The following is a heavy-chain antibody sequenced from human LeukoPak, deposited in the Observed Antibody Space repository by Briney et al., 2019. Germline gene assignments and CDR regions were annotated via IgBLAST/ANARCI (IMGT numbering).Heavy chain of an antibody. CDR3: ARDLGMIYDY. Sequence: ASVKVSCKASGYTFTSYGISWVRQAPGQGLEWMGWISAYNGNTNYAQKLKGRVTMTTDTSTSTAYMALRSLRSHDTAVYYCARDLGMIYDYWGQGDLVTVSS. CDR1: GYTFTSYG. V-gene: IGHV1-18*01. D-gene: IGHD2-8*01. CDR2: ISAYNGNT. J-gene: IGHJ4*02.